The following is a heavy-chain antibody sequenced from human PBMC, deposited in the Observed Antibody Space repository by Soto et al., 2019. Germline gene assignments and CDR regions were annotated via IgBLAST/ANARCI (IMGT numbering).Heavy chain of an antibody. CDR2: MNPNSGNT. CDR3: ARPELVHNWFDP. CDR1: GYTFTSYD. V-gene: IGHV1-8*01. D-gene: IGHD6-13*01. Sequence: QVQLVQSGAEVKKPGASVKVSCKASGYTFTSYDINWVRQATGQGLEWMGWMNPNSGNTGYAQKFKGRVTMTRNISISTAYMELSSMRSEDTAVYYCARPELVHNWFDPWGQGTLVTVSS. J-gene: IGHJ5*02.